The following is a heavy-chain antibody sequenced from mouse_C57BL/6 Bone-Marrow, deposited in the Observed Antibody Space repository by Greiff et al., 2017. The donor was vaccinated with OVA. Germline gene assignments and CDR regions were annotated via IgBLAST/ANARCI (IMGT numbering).Heavy chain of an antibody. V-gene: IGHV14-2*01. CDR3: ASGGFYSRGYYAMDD. CDR1: GFNIKDYY. CDR2: IDPEDGET. D-gene: IGHD2-12*01. J-gene: IGHJ4*01. Sequence: EVKLVESGAELVKPGASAKLSCTASGFNIKDYYMHWVKQRTEQGLEWIGGIDPEDGETKYAPKFQGKATITADTSSNTAYLQLSSLTSEDTAVYYCASGGFYSRGYYAMDDWGQGTSVTVSS.